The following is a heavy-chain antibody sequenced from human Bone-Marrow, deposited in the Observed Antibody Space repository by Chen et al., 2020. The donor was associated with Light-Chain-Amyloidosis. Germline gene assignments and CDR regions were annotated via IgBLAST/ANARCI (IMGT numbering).Heavy chain of an antibody. D-gene: IGHD5-18*01. Sequence: RLQMQESGPGLVKPSETLSLSCTVSGDSTRSSLYYWHWIRQSTGRGLEWIGSISRTGATSYNPSLGSRVTISLDTSKNSYSVDVTSVTAADTAVYYCARGESVYRNGNEFFYEWGQGTLVTVSS. CDR3: ARGESVYRNGNEFFYE. CDR1: GDSTRSSLYY. J-gene: IGHJ4*02. CDR2: ISRTGAT. V-gene: IGHV4-39*06.